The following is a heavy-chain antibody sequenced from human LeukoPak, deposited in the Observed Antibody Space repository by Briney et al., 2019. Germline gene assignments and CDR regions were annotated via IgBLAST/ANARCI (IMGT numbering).Heavy chain of an antibody. CDR3: ARRGYYFVGLDY. J-gene: IGHJ4*02. Sequence: ASVTLSCKASGYSFTEYGSNWIRQPPGQGLEWMGWINAYNRNKNFAPKFQDRVIMTKDTSTRTAYMELRSLRSDDTAVYFCARRGYYFVGLDYWGQGTLATVSS. CDR1: GYSFTEYG. V-gene: IGHV1-18*04. D-gene: IGHD3-22*01. CDR2: INAYNRNK.